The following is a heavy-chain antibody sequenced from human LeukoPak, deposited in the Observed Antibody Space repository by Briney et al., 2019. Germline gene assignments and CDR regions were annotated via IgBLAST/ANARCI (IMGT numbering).Heavy chain of an antibody. J-gene: IGHJ4*02. V-gene: IGHV3-21*01. CDR1: GFTFSSYS. Sequence: GGSLRLSCAASGFTFSSYSMNWVRQAPGKGLEWVSSISSSSSYIYYADSVEGRFTISRDNAKNSLYLQMNSLRAEDTTVYYCARVDSRVGATYFDYWGQGTLVTVSS. CDR3: ARVDSRVGATYFDY. D-gene: IGHD1-26*01. CDR2: ISSSSSYI.